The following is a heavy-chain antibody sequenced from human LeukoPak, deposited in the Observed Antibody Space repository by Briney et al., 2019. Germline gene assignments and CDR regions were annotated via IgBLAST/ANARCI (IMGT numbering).Heavy chain of an antibody. CDR1: GFTFDDYA. Sequence: PGRSLRLSCAASGFTFDDYAIHWVRRAPGKGLVWVSGFSWNSGNIVYADPDKGRLTISRDNAKNSLCPEMNSLRPEDMALFYCAVNSVTSMVWLYCYSYMDVWGKGTTVTISS. V-gene: IGHV3-9*03. CDR2: FSWNSGNI. D-gene: IGHD3/OR15-3a*01. J-gene: IGHJ6*03. CDR3: AVNSVTSMVWLYCYSYMDV.